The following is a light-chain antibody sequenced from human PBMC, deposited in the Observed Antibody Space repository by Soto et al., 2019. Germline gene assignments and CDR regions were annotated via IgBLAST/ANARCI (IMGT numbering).Light chain of an antibody. CDR2: AAS. CDR1: QDIGRR. CDR3: QQCYSTPIT. Sequence: NKSSFSVSASLGDRVRLTCRASQDIGRRLAWFQQKPGKAPKYLIQAASSLQGGVPSTFSGSGSGTDFTLTISSLQPEDFATYYCQQCYSTPITFGQGTRLEIK. J-gene: IGKJ5*01. V-gene: IGKV1-12*01.